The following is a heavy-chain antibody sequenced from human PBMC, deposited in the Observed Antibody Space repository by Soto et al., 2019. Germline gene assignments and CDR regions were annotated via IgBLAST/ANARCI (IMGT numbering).Heavy chain of an antibody. CDR3: VGGQYYFDY. V-gene: IGHV3-30*03. CDR1: GFPFTSYG. D-gene: IGHD3-10*01. Sequence: QVQLVESGGGVVQPGRSLRLSCAASGFPFTSYGMHWVREGPDKGLEWVAIISYDGSDKYYADSVKSRFTISRDNSKKTLYLQMNSLRPEDTALYYCVGGQYYFDYRGQGTLVIVSS. CDR2: ISYDGSDK. J-gene: IGHJ4*02.